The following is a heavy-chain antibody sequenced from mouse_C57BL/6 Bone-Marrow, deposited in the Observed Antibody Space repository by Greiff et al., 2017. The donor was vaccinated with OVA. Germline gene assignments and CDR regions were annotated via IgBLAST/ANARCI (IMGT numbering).Heavy chain of an antibody. Sequence: EVQLQQSGAELVKPGASVKLSCTASGFNIKDYYMHWVKQRTEQGLEWIGRIDPEDGETKYAPKFPGKATITADTSSNQSYLQLSSLTSEDTAVYYCAFYYYGSFPHWYFDVWGTGTTVTVSS. CDR1: GFNIKDYY. CDR2: IDPEDGET. V-gene: IGHV14-2*01. J-gene: IGHJ1*03. D-gene: IGHD1-1*01. CDR3: AFYYYGSFPHWYFDV.